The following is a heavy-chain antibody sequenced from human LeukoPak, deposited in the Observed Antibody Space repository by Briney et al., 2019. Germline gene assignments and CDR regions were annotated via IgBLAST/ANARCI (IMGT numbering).Heavy chain of an antibody. Sequence: GGSLRLSCVASGFTFDDYAMHWVRQAPGKGLEWVSGISWNSGSIGYADSVKGRFTISRDNAKNSLYLQMNSLRAEDTALYYCAKDYGGKGYFDYWGQGTLVTVSS. CDR3: AKDYGGKGYFDY. CDR1: GFTFDDYA. CDR2: ISWNSGSI. J-gene: IGHJ4*02. V-gene: IGHV3-9*01. D-gene: IGHD4-23*01.